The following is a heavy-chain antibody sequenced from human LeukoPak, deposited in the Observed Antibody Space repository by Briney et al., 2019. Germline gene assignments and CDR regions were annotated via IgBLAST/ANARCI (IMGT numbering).Heavy chain of an antibody. CDR1: GYSISSGYY. Sequence: PSETLSLTCTVSGYSISSGYYWGWIRQPPGKGLEWLENIYHRGSPYYNPSLKSRVTISVDTSKNQFSLKLSSVTAADTAVYYCARDRLAAAGLDYWGQGTLVTVSS. CDR3: ARDRLAAAGLDY. D-gene: IGHD6-13*01. J-gene: IGHJ4*02. V-gene: IGHV4-38-2*02. CDR2: IYHRGSP.